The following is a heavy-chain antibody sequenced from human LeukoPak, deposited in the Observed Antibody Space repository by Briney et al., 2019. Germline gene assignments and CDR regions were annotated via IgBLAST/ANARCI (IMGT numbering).Heavy chain of an antibody. J-gene: IGHJ4*02. D-gene: IGHD3-22*01. CDR1: GFTFSSYA. CDR3: AKDLLIEGRPYYFDY. V-gene: IGHV3-23*01. Sequence: GGSLRLSCAASGFTFSSYAMSWVRQAPGKGLEWVSAISGSGGSTYYADSVKGRFTISRDNSKNTLYLQMNSLRAEDTAVYYCAKDLLIEGRPYYFDYWGQGTLVTVSS. CDR2: ISGSGGST.